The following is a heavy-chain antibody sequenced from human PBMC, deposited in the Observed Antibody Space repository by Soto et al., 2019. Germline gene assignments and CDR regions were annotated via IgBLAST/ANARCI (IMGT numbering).Heavy chain of an antibody. Sequence: SETLSLTCAVYGGSFSGYYWSWIRQPPGKGLEWIGEINHSGSTNYNPSLKSRVTISVDTSKNQFSLKLSSVTAAGTAVYYCARGGYDSSGYCPMADWGQGTLVTVSS. CDR1: GGSFSGYY. J-gene: IGHJ4*02. CDR3: ARGGYDSSGYCPMAD. CDR2: INHSGST. V-gene: IGHV4-34*01. D-gene: IGHD3-22*01.